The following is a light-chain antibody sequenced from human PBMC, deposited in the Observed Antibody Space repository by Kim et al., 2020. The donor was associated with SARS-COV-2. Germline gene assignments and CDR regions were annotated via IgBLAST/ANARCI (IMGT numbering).Light chain of an antibody. CDR1: KLGDKY. CDR2: QDN. J-gene: IGLJ1*01. CDR3: QAWDSSTHNYV. Sequence: SYELTQPPSVSVSPGQTASITCSGYKLGDKYVSWYQQKPGQSPVVVIYQDNHRPSGIPERFSGSNSGNTATRTISGTQAMDEADYYCQAWDSSTHNYVFG. V-gene: IGLV3-1*01.